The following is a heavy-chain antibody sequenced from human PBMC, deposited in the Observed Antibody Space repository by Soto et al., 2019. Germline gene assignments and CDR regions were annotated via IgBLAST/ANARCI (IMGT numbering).Heavy chain of an antibody. CDR2: INPSGGST. CDR1: GYTFTSYY. D-gene: IGHD5-12*01. J-gene: IGHJ4*02. Sequence: ASVKVSCKASGYTFTSYYMHWVRQAPGQGLEWMGIINPSGGSTSYAQKFQGRVTMTRDTSTSTVYMELSSLRSEDTAVYYCARDSDIVATVVLYYFDYWGQGTLVTVSS. V-gene: IGHV1-46*01. CDR3: ARDSDIVATVVLYYFDY.